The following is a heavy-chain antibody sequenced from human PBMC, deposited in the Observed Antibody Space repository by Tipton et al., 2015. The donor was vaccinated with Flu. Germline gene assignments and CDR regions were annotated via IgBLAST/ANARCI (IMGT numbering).Heavy chain of an antibody. CDR1: GFTVNSNY. V-gene: IGHV3-53*01. CDR2: IYRDGRA. J-gene: IGHJ5*02. Sequence: SLRLSCAASGFTVNSNYMSWVRQAPGKGLEWVSVIYRDGRAYYVDSVKGRFTVSRDDSKNMLSLQMDSLRAEDTAVYYCTRGQGANPWGQGTLVTVSS. CDR3: TRGQGANP.